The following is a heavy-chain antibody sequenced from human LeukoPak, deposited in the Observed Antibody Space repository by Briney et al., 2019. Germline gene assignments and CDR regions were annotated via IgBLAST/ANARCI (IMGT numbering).Heavy chain of an antibody. CDR1: GFTFSSYA. CDR3: ARTPWDDYSNYV. J-gene: IGHJ4*02. Sequence: GGSLRLSCAASGFTFSSYAMHWVRQAPGKGLEWVAVISYDGSNKYYADSVKGRFTISRDNSKNTLYLQMNSLRAEDTAVYYCARTPWDDYSNYVWGQGTLVTVSS. V-gene: IGHV3-30-3*01. CDR2: ISYDGSNK. D-gene: IGHD4-11*01.